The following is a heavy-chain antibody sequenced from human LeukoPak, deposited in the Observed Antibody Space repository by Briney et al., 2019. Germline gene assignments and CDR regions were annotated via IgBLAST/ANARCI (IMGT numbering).Heavy chain of an antibody. CDR1: GGSFSGYY. J-gene: IGHJ5*02. V-gene: IGHV4-34*01. Sequence: SETLSLTRAVYGGSFSGYYWSWIRQPPGKGLEWIGEINHSGSTNYNPSLKSRVTISVDTSKNQFSLKLSSVTAADTAVYYCARLIRWLPYGGWFDPWGQGTLVTVSS. CDR2: INHSGST. D-gene: IGHD5-24*01. CDR3: ARLIRWLPYGGWFDP.